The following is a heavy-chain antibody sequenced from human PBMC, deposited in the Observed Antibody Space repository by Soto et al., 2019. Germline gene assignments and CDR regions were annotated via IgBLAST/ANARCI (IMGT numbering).Heavy chain of an antibody. CDR3: TTYNSSSNLAY. V-gene: IGHV3-15*07. CDR2: IKSNTDGGTT. J-gene: IGHJ4*02. CDR1: GFTFRNAL. Sequence: SGGSLRLSCAASGFTFRNALMNWVRQAPGKGLEWVGRIKSNTDGGTTDYAAPVKGRTTISRDDSKTTLYLQMNSLKTEDTAIYYCTTYNSSSNLAYWGQGTLVTVSS. D-gene: IGHD6-6*01.